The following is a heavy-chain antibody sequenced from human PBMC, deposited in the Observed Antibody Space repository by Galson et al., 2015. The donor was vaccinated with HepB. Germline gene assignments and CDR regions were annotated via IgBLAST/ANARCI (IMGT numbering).Heavy chain of an antibody. D-gene: IGHD2-2*01. CDR2: VDPEDGET. CDR1: GYTFTDYY. V-gene: IGHV1-69-2*01. Sequence: VKVSCKVSGYTFTDYYMHWVQQAPGKGLEWMGLVDPEDGETIYAEKFQGRVTITADTSTDTAYMELSSLRSEDTAVYYCATEVTTIVVVPAGMDVWGKGTTVTVSS. J-gene: IGHJ6*04. CDR3: ATEVTTIVVVPAGMDV.